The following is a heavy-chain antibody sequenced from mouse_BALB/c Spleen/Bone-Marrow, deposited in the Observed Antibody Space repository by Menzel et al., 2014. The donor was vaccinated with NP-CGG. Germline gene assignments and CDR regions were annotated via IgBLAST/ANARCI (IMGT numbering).Heavy chain of an antibody. D-gene: IGHD2-1*01. Sequence: EVHLVESGGGLVQPGGSLVLSCATSGFTFTDYYMSWVRQPPGRALEWLGFIRDKANGYTTEYSASVKGRFTISRDNSQSIVYLQMNTLRTEDSATYYCARDDGNYHCFDYWGQGTTLTVSS. CDR3: ARDDGNYHCFDY. CDR2: IRDKANGYTT. J-gene: IGHJ2*01. CDR1: GFTFTDYY. V-gene: IGHV7-3*02.